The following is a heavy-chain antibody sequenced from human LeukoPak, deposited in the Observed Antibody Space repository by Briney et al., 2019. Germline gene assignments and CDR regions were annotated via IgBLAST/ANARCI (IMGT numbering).Heavy chain of an antibody. CDR3: AGFSWYYFDY. V-gene: IGHV3-23*01. CDR1: GFTFSSYA. Sequence: QPGASLRLSCAASGFTFSSYAMSWVRQAPGKGLEWVSAISGSGGSTYDADSVKGRFTISRDNSKNTLYLQMNSLRAEDTAVYYCAGFSWYYFDYWGQGTLVTVSS. CDR2: ISGSGGST. J-gene: IGHJ4*02. D-gene: IGHD6-13*01.